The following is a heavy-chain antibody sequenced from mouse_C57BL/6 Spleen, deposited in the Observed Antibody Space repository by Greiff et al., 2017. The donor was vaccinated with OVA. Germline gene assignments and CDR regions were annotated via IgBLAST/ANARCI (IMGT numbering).Heavy chain of an antibody. CDR3: ARSYGSSADY. Sequence: QVQLQQSGAELVMPGASVKLSCKASGYTFTSYWMHWVKQRPGQGLEWIGEIDPSDSYTNYNQKFKGKSTLTVDKSSSTAYMQLSSLTSEDSAVYYCARSYGSSADYWGQGTTLTVSS. V-gene: IGHV1-69*01. CDR1: GYTFTSYW. CDR2: IDPSDSYT. D-gene: IGHD1-1*01. J-gene: IGHJ2*01.